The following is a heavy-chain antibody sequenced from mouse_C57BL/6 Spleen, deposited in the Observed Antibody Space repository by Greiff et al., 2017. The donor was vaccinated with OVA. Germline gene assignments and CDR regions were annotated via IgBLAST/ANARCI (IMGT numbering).Heavy chain of an antibody. J-gene: IGHJ2*01. CDR3: ASSQGDYSNYYFDY. CDR1: GYSFTSYY. CDR2: IYPGDGDT. D-gene: IGHD2-5*01. V-gene: IGHV1-82*01. Sequence: QVQLQQSGPELVKPGASVKISCKASGYSFTSYYIHWVKQRPGKGLEWIGRIYPGDGDTNYNGKFKGKATLTADKSSSTAYMQLSSLTSEDSAVYFCASSQGDYSNYYFDYWGQGTTLTVSS.